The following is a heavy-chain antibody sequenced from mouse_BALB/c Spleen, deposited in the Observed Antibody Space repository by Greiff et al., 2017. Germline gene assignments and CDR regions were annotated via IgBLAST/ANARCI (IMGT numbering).Heavy chain of an antibody. J-gene: IGHJ3*01. D-gene: IGHD2-1*01. Sequence: VQVVESGPGLVAPSQSLSITCTVSGFSLTSYGVHWVRQPPGKGLEWLGVIWAGGSTNYNSALMSRLSISKDNSKSQVFLKMNSLQTDDTDMYYCARGGIYYGNAWFAYWGQGTLVTVSA. CDR3: ARGGIYYGNAWFAY. V-gene: IGHV2-9*02. CDR2: IWAGGST. CDR1: GFSLTSYG.